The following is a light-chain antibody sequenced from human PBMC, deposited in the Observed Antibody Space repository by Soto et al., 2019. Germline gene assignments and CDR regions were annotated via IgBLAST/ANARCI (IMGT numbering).Light chain of an antibody. J-gene: IGKJ1*01. Sequence: DIQMTQSPSTLSGSAVDRVTITCRASQTISSWLAWYQQKPGKAPKLLIYKASTLKSGVPSMFSGSGSGTEFTLTISSLQPDDFATYYCQHYNSYSEAFGQGTKVDIK. CDR3: QHYNSYSEA. V-gene: IGKV1-5*03. CDR2: KAS. CDR1: QTISSW.